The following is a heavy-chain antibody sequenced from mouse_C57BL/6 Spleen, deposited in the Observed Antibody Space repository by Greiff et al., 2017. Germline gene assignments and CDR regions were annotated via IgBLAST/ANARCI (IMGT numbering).Heavy chain of an antibody. J-gene: IGHJ2*01. CDR1: GYTFTSYW. V-gene: IGHV1-52*01. CDR2: IDPSDSET. CDR3: ARVRDYVGY. Sequence: QVQLQQPGAELARPGSSVKLSCKASGYTFTSYWMHWVKQRPIQGLEWIGNIDPSDSETHYNQKFKDKATLTVDKSSSTAYMQLSSLTSEDSAVYCGARVRDYVGYWGQGTTLTVSS.